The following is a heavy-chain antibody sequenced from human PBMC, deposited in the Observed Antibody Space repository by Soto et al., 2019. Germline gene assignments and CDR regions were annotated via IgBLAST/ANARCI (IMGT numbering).Heavy chain of an antibody. J-gene: IGHJ1*01. CDR3: AKDPGSGSYPLGRFQH. V-gene: IGHV3-30*18. Sequence: QVQLVESGGGVVQPGRSLRLSCAASGFTFSSYGMHWVRQAPGKGLEWVAVISYDGSNKYYADSVKGRFTISRDNSKNTLYLQMNSLRAEDTAVYYCAKDPGSGSYPLGRFQHWGQGTLVTVSS. D-gene: IGHD1-26*01. CDR1: GFTFSSYG. CDR2: ISYDGSNK.